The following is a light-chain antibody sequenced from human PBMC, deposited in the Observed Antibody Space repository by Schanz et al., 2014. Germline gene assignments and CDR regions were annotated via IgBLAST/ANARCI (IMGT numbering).Light chain of an antibody. Sequence: QSVLTQPPSASGSPGQSVTISCTGTSSDVGGSNSVSWYQQLPGKAPKLVISEVSKRPSGVPDRFSGSKSGNTASLTVSGLQAEDEADYYCSSYAGSNMVLFGGGTKLTVL. CDR1: SSDVGGSNS. CDR2: EVS. CDR3: SSYAGSNMVL. J-gene: IGLJ2*01. V-gene: IGLV2-8*01.